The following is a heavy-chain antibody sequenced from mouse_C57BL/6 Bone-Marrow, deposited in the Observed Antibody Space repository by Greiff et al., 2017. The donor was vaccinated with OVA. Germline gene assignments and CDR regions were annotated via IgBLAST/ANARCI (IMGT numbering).Heavy chain of an antibody. J-gene: IGHJ3*01. D-gene: IGHD1-1*01. CDR1: GYTFTSYG. CDR2: IYPRSGNT. CDR3: GGTTVPAWFAY. Sequence: VKLMESGAELARPGASVKLSCKASGYTFTSYGISWVKQRTGQGLEWIGEIYPRSGNTYYNEKFKGKATLTADKSSSTAYMELRSLTSEDSAVYFCGGTTVPAWFAYWGQGTLVTVSA. V-gene: IGHV1-81*01.